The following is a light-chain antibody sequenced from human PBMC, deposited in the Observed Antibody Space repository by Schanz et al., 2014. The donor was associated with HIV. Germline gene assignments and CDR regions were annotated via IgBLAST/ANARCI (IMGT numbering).Light chain of an antibody. J-gene: IGKJ1*01. CDR3: QQYGSSPT. CDR1: QTVTSNL. CDR2: GAS. V-gene: IGKV3-20*01. Sequence: EIVLTQSPGTLSLSPGERAALSCRASQTVTSNLLAWYQQKPGQSPRLLIFGASKRATGIPDRFSGSGSGTDFTLTISRLEPEDFAVYYCQQYGSSPTFGQGTRVEIK.